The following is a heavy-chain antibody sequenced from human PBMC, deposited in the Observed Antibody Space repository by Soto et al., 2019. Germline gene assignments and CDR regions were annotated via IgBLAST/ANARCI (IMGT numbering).Heavy chain of an antibody. Sequence: PSETLSLTCTVSGGSISSYYWSWIRQPPGKGLEWFGYIYYSGSTNYNPSLKSRVTISVDTSKNQFSLKLSSVTAADTAVYYCARGIVVVPVNPGDYYYYYMDVWGKGTTVTVSS. CDR3: ARGIVVVPVNPGDYYYYYMDV. CDR2: IYYSGST. D-gene: IGHD2-2*01. J-gene: IGHJ6*03. V-gene: IGHV4-59*01. CDR1: GGSISSYY.